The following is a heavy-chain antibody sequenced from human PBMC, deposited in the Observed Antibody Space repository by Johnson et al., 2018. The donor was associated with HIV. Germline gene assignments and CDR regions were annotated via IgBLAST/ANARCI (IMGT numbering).Heavy chain of an antibody. CDR1: GFTFSSYG. D-gene: IGHD1-26*01. Sequence: QVQLVESGGGVVQPGRSLRLSCAASGFTFSSYGMHWVRQAPGKGLEWVAVIWYDGSNKYYADSVKGRFTISRDNSKDMLYLQMNSLRAEDTAVYYCAKVRWELSSIGAFDVWGQGTMVTVSS. CDR2: IWYDGSNK. J-gene: IGHJ3*01. V-gene: IGHV3-33*06. CDR3: AKVRWELSSIGAFDV.